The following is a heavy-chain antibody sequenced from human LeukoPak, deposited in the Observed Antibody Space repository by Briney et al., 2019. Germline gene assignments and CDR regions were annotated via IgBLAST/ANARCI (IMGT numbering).Heavy chain of an antibody. CDR2: ISGSGGIT. D-gene: IGHD2-2*01. J-gene: IGHJ4*02. Sequence: GGSLRLSCAASGFTFSSYWMSWVRQAPGKGLEWVSGISGSGGITYYPDSVKGRFTISRDNSKNTLYLQMDSLSAEDTAVYYCAKGGLYQQSDYWGQGTLVTVS. CDR1: GFTFSSYW. CDR3: AKGGLYQQSDY. V-gene: IGHV3-23*01.